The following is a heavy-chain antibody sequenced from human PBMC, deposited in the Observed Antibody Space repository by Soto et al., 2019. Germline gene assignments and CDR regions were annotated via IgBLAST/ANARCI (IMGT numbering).Heavy chain of an antibody. CDR1: GGSISSSSYY. Sequence: LSLTCTVSGGSISSSSYYWGWIRQPPGKGLEWIGSIYYSGSTYYNPSLKSRVTISVDTSKNQFSLKLSSVTAADTAVYYCAGSLRYGYYYYYGMDVWGQGTTVTVSS. CDR2: IYYSGST. CDR3: AGSLRYGYYYYYGMDV. J-gene: IGHJ6*02. D-gene: IGHD1-20*01. V-gene: IGHV4-39*01.